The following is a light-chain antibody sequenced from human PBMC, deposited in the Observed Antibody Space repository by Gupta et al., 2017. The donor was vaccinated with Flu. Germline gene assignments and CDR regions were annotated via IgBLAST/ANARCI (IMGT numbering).Light chain of an antibody. J-gene: IGKJ1*01. CDR3: QQYNSYQWT. CDR2: KAS. CDR1: QSISSW. Sequence: DIQMSQYSSTLSASVGDRVTVTCRASQSISSWLAWYQQKPGKAPKLLIYKASSLERGVPSRFSGSGSVTEFTLTISSLQPDDFATYYCQQYNSYQWTFGQETKVEIK. V-gene: IGKV1-5*03.